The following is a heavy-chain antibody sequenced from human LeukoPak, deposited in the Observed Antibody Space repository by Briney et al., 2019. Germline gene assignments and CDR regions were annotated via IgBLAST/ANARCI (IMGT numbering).Heavy chain of an antibody. J-gene: IGHJ6*03. CDR1: GFTVSSNY. CDR3: ARRLCSGGSCSTTRFDYYYMDV. V-gene: IGHV3-20*04. D-gene: IGHD2-15*01. Sequence: GGSLRLSCAASGFTVSSNYMSWVRQAPGKGLEWVSGINWNGGSTGYGDSVKGRFTISRDNAKNSLYLQMNSLRAEDTALYYCARRLCSGGSCSTTRFDYYYMDVWGKGTTVTVSS. CDR2: INWNGGST.